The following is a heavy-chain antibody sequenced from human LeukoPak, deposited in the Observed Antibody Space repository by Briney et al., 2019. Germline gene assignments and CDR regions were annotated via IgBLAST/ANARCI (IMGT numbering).Heavy chain of an antibody. Sequence: SETPSPTCAVYGGSFSGYYWSWIRQPPGKGLEWIGEINHSGSTNYNPSLKSRVTISVDTSKNQFSLKLSSVTAADTAVYYCASSGWYEGGIDWGQGTLVTVSS. J-gene: IGHJ4*02. D-gene: IGHD6-19*01. CDR3: ASSGWYEGGID. CDR2: INHSGST. V-gene: IGHV4-34*01. CDR1: GGSFSGYY.